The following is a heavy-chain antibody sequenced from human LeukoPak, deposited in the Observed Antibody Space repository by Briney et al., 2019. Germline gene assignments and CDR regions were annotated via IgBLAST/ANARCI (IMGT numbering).Heavy chain of an antibody. CDR3: ARDEGYSYGRNWFDP. V-gene: IGHV4-4*07. J-gene: IGHJ5*02. CDR1: GGSISNYY. CDR2: INTSGST. Sequence: PSETLSLTCIVSGGSISNYYWSWIRQPAGKGLEWIGRINTSGSTNCNPSLKSRVTMSVDTSKNQFSLKLSSVTAADTAVYYCARDEGYSYGRNWFDPWGQGTLVTVSS. D-gene: IGHD5-18*01.